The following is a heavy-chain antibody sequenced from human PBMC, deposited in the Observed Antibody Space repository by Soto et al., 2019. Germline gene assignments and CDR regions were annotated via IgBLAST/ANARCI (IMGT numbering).Heavy chain of an antibody. J-gene: IGHJ4*02. CDR2: ISSSSSTI. Sequence: GGSLRLSCAASGFTFSSYSMNWVRQAPGKGLEWVSYISSSSSTIYYADSVKGRFTISRDNAKNSLYLQMNSLRAEDTAVYYCAREKETGEDIVVVVAATLYYWGQGTLVTVSS. CDR1: GFTFSSYS. CDR3: AREKETGEDIVVVVAATLYY. D-gene: IGHD2-15*01. V-gene: IGHV3-48*01.